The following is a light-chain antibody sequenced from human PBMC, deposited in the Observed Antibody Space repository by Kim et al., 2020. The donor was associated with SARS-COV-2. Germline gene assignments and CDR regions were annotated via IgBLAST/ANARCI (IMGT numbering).Light chain of an antibody. J-gene: IGLJ2*01. CDR1: SLRSYY. CDR2: GKN. Sequence: ALGQTVRITCQGDSLRSYYASWYQQKPGQAPVLVIYGKNNRPSGIPDRFSGSSSGNRASLTITGAQAEDEADYYCNSRDSSGNHVVFGGGTQLTVL. CDR3: NSRDSSGNHVV. V-gene: IGLV3-19*01.